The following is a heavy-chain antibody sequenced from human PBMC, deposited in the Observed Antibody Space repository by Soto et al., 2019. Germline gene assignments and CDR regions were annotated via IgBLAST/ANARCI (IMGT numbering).Heavy chain of an antibody. Sequence: ASVKVSCKASGYSFTGYYIHWVRQAPGQGLEWMGWIFPNSGGTRFAQKFQGRVTMTRDTSISTVYMELRTLRSDDTAVYYCAREGMYHYETSDYYPSTYGLDVWGQGTAVTVYS. CDR1: GYSFTGYY. D-gene: IGHD3-22*01. J-gene: IGHJ6*02. V-gene: IGHV1-2*02. CDR3: AREGMYHYETSDYYPSTYGLDV. CDR2: IFPNSGGT.